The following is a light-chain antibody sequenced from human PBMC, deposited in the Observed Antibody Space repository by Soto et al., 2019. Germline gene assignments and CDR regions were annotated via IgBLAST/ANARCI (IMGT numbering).Light chain of an antibody. J-gene: IGLJ1*01. Sequence: QAVLTQPPSASGTPGQRVTISCSGSSSNIGSNTVNWYQQLPGTAPKLLIYSNNQRPSGVPDRFSGSKSGTSASLAISGLQFEDEDDYYCAAWDDSLNVLFGTGTKLTVL. CDR1: SSNIGSNT. CDR2: SNN. V-gene: IGLV1-44*01. CDR3: AAWDDSLNVL.